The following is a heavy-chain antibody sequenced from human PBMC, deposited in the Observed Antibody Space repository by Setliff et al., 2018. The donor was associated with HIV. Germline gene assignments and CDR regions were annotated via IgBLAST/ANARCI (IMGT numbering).Heavy chain of an antibody. V-gene: IGHV3-30*04. CDR1: GFTFISYP. CDR3: ARGGRGGHAGSRATLDY. CDR2: LSYDANEK. Sequence: SLRLSCEASGFTFISYPLHWVRQAPGKGLEWVAVLSYDANEKYYADSVRGRFTISRDNPKNTLYLQMFNLRPEDTAVYYCARGGRGGHAGSRATLDYWGQGTLVTVSS. D-gene: IGHD3-10*01. J-gene: IGHJ4*02.